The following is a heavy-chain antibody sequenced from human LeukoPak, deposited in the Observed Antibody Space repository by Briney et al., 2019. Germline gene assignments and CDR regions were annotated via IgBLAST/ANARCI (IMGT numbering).Heavy chain of an antibody. J-gene: IGHJ4*02. D-gene: IGHD4-17*01. CDR3: AKDPGYGDYVGEGFDY. Sequence: GGSLRLSCAASGFTFSSYGMHWVRQAPGKGLECVAVISYDGSNKYYADSVKGRFTISRDNSKNTLYLQMNSLRAEDTAVYYCAKDPGYGDYVGEGFDYWGQGTLVTVSS. V-gene: IGHV3-30*18. CDR1: GFTFSSYG. CDR2: ISYDGSNK.